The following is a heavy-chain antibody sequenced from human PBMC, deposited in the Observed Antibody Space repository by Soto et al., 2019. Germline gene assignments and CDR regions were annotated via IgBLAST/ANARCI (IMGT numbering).Heavy chain of an antibody. CDR1: GGTFSSYA. D-gene: IGHD3-9*01. CDR3: ARDPLRYFDWLLYPKDAFDI. Sequence: SVKVSCKASGGTFSSYAISWVRQAPGQGLEWMGGIIPIFGTANYAQKFQGRVTITADKSTSTAYMELSSLRSEDTAVYYCARDPLRYFDWLLYPKDAFDIWGQGTMVTVSS. V-gene: IGHV1-69*06. CDR2: IIPIFGTA. J-gene: IGHJ3*02.